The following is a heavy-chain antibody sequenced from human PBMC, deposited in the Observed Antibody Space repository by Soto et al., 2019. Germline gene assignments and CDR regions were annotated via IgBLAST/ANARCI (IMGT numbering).Heavy chain of an antibody. CDR1: GGSISSYY. CDR3: ARDRLRLGEFDY. CDR2: IYYSGST. J-gene: IGHJ4*02. D-gene: IGHD5-12*01. V-gene: IGHV4-59*01. Sequence: TLSLTCTVSGGSISSYYWSWIRQPPGKGLEWIGYIYYSGSTNYNPSLKSRVTISVDTSKNQFSLKLSSVTAADTAVYYCARDRLRLGEFDYWGQGTQVTVSS.